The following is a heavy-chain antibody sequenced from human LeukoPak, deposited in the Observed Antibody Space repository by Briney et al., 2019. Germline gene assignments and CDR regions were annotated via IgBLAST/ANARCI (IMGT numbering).Heavy chain of an antibody. CDR3: ARDSSYGDYYYGMDV. CDR1: GGSISSGGYY. J-gene: IGHJ6*02. Sequence: SETLSLTCTVSGGSISSGGYYWSWIRQHPGKGQEWIGYIYYSGSTYYNPSLKSRVTISVDTSKNQFSLKLSSVTAADTAVYYCARDSSYGDYYYGMDVWGQGTTVTVSS. D-gene: IGHD5-18*01. V-gene: IGHV4-31*03. CDR2: IYYSGST.